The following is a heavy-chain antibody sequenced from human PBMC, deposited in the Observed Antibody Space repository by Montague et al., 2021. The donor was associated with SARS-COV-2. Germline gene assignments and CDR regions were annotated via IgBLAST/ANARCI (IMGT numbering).Heavy chain of an antibody. J-gene: IGHJ4*02. Sequence: SETLSLTCTVSRGFINNYYWNWIRQSPDKGLEWIGFVFYTGLNKXNPSLESRVTISLDTSGNQFSLRLTSVTAADTAVYFCARGLGDNLDYWGQGILVTV. D-gene: IGHD1-26*01. V-gene: IGHV4-59*01. CDR3: ARGLGDNLDY. CDR2: VFYTGLN. CDR1: RGFINNYY.